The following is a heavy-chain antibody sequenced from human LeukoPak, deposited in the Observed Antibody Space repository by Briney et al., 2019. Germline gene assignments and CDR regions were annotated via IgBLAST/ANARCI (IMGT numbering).Heavy chain of an antibody. CDR2: ISDSGDRT. V-gene: IGHV3-23*01. CDR3: AKGGAVSSKSITMIRGTRRYYYYMDV. CDR1: GITLSNYW. J-gene: IGHJ6*03. Sequence: GGPLRLSCAASGITLSNYWMHWVRHVPGKGLVWVSRISDSGDRTFYADSVKGRFTISRDNSKNTLFLQVNSLRAEDTAVYYCAKGGAVSSKSITMIRGTRRYYYYMDVWGKGTTVTISS. D-gene: IGHD3-10*01.